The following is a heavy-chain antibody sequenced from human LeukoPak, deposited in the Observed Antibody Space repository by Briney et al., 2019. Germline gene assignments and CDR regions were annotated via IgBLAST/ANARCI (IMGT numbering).Heavy chain of an antibody. D-gene: IGHD6-13*01. Sequence: GESLKISCKGSGYSFTKYWIGSVRQRPGKGLEWMGIIYPSDSDSRYSPSFQGQVTISADKSISTAYLQWSSLQASDTAMYYCARRSGLAAADYYYYMDVWGKGTTVTVSS. V-gene: IGHV5-51*01. CDR1: GYSFTKYW. J-gene: IGHJ6*03. CDR3: ARRSGLAAADYYYYMDV. CDR2: IYPSDSDS.